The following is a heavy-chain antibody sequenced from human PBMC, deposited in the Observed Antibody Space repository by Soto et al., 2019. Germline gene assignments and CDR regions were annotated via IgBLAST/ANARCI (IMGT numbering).Heavy chain of an antibody. D-gene: IGHD2-15*01. V-gene: IGHV3-66*01. J-gene: IGHJ3*02. Sequence: GGSLRLSCAASGFIVSDTYVNWVRQAPGKGLEWVSVVSNRGDTHYADSVRGRFSLSRDISDNTLHLQMNNLRVEDTAVYYCAREPRYCRGGSCSITGDAYDIWGQGTMVTVSS. CDR3: AREPRYCRGGSCSITGDAYDI. CDR1: GFIVSDTY. CDR2: VSNRGDT.